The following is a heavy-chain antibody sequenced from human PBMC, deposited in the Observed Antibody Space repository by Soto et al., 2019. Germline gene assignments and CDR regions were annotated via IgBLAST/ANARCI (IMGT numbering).Heavy chain of an antibody. J-gene: IGHJ6*02. CDR2: IGTSETIR. D-gene: IGHD3-3*01. CDR1: GFTFSSYE. V-gene: IGHV3-48*03. Sequence: EVQLEESGGGLVQPGGFLRLSCAASGFTFSSYEMNWVRQVPGKGLQWVSYIGTSETIRYYADSVKGRFTISRDNAKNSLYLPMNSLRAADTAIYYCARETLTLFGGVRDNVYYGMDVWGPGTTVTVSS. CDR3: ARETLTLFGGVRDNVYYGMDV.